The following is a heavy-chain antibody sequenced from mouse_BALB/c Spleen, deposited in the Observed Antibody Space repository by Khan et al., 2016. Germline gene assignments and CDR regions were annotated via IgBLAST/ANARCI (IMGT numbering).Heavy chain of an antibody. J-gene: IGHJ4*01. Sequence: QVQLKQSGPGLVQPSQSLSITCTVSGFSLATYGVHWVRQSPGKGLEWLGVIWSGGTTDYNAAFISRLSINKDNSKSQVFFKMNSLQANDTAIYYGARNSYSSCSMDFWGQGTSVTVSS. CDR1: GFSLATYG. D-gene: IGHD1-1*01. V-gene: IGHV2-2*02. CDR3: ARNSYSSCSMDF. CDR2: IWSGGTT.